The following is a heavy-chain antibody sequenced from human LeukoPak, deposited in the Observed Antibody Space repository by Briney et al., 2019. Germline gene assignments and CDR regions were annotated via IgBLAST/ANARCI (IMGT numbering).Heavy chain of an antibody. CDR1: GYSFTSYW. V-gene: IGHV5-51*01. D-gene: IGHD2-15*01. CDR3: ARHEGPRYCSGGSCFEFDY. CDR2: IYPGDSDT. Sequence: GESLKISCKGSGYSFTSYWIGWVRQMPGKGLEWMGIIYPGDSDTRYSPSFQGQVTISADKSISTAYLQWSSLKASDTATYYCARHEGPRYCSGGSCFEFDYWGQGTLVTVSS. J-gene: IGHJ4*02.